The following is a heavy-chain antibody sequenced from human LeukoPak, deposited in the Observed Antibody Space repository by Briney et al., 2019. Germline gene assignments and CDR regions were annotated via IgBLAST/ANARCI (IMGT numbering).Heavy chain of an antibody. CDR1: GGSISRFH. CDR3: ARHKAVSGTGTFDY. D-gene: IGHD6-19*01. J-gene: IGHJ4*02. V-gene: IGHV4-4*07. Sequence: SETLSLTCTVSGGSISRFHWNCLPQPAGKGLEWIGRFYNSGSTNYNPSLKSRVTMSVDTSKNQFSLRLNSVTAADTAVYYCARHKAVSGTGTFDYWGQGTLVTVSS. CDR2: FYNSGST.